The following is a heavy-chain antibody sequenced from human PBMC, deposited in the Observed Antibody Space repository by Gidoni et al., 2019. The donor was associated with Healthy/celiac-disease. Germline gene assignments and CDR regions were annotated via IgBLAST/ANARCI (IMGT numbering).Heavy chain of an antibody. Sequence: QVQLVQSGAEVKKPEASVKVSCKASGDTFTSYAMHWVRQAPGQRLEWMGWINAGNGNTKYSQKFQGRVTITRDTSASTAYMELSSLRSEDTAVYYCARDLPSSRDYGDYDYYYGMDVWGQGTTVTVSS. CDR1: GDTFTSYA. CDR2: INAGNGNT. D-gene: IGHD4-17*01. J-gene: IGHJ6*02. V-gene: IGHV1-3*01. CDR3: ARDLPSSRDYGDYDYYYGMDV.